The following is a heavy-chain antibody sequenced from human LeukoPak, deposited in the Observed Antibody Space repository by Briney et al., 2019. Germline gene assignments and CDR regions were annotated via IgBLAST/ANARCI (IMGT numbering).Heavy chain of an antibody. V-gene: IGHV4-38-2*02. J-gene: IGHJ5*02. Sequence: PSETLSLTCTVSGYSISSGDYWGWIRQPPGKGLEWIGSIYHSGSTYYNPSLKSRVTISVDTSKNQFSLKLSSVTAADTAVYYCARAKGYYYDSSGPNWFDPWGQGTLVTVSS. D-gene: IGHD3-22*01. CDR1: GYSISSGDY. CDR3: ARAKGYYYDSSGPNWFDP. CDR2: IYHSGST.